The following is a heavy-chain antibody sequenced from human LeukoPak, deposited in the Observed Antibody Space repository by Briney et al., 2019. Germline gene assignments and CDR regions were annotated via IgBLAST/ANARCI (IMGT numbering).Heavy chain of an antibody. J-gene: IGHJ6*02. CDR1: GYTFTSYG. Sequence: ASVKVSCKASGYTFTSYGISWVRQAPGQGLEWMGWISAYNGNTNYAQKLQGRVTMTTDTSTSTAYMELRILRSDDTAVYYCARRTIFSYYYGMDVWGQGTTVTVSS. D-gene: IGHD3-3*01. CDR2: ISAYNGNT. CDR3: ARRTIFSYYYGMDV. V-gene: IGHV1-18*01.